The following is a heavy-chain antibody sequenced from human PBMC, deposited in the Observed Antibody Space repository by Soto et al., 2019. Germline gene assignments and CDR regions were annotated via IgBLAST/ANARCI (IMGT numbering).Heavy chain of an antibody. CDR1: GGSISSYY. J-gene: IGHJ3*02. Sequence: SETLSLTCTVAGGSISSYYWSWIRQPPGKGLEWIGYIYYSGSTNYNPSLKSRVTISVDTSKNQFSLKLSSVTAADTAVYYCARQYGDYVRGAFDIWGQGTMVTVSS. D-gene: IGHD4-17*01. CDR2: IYYSGST. CDR3: ARQYGDYVRGAFDI. V-gene: IGHV4-59*01.